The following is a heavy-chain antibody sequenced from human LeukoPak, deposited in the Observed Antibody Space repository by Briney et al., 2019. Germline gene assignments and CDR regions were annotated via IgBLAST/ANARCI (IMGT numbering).Heavy chain of an antibody. CDR1: GFTFSSYA. J-gene: IGHJ4*02. Sequence: GGSLRLSCAASGFTFSSYAMSWVRQAPGKGLEWGSAISGSGGSTYYADSVRGRFTISRDNSKNTLYLQMNSLRAEDTAVYYCAKENDSAWFGEFFDYWGQGTLVTVSS. V-gene: IGHV3-23*01. D-gene: IGHD3-10*01. CDR2: ISGSGGST. CDR3: AKENDSAWFGEFFDY.